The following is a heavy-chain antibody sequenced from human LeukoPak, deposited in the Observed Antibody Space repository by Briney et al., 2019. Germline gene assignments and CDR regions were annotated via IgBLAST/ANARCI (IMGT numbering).Heavy chain of an antibody. Sequence: SETLSLTCAVSGGSISSNNWWGWVRQPPGKGLEWIGEIYHSGSPNYNPSLKSRVAISVDKSRNHFSLNLSSVTAADTAVYYCARVNINNWHSCDYWGQGTLVTVSS. CDR3: ARVNINNWHSCDY. D-gene: IGHD1-1*01. J-gene: IGHJ4*02. CDR1: GGSISSNNW. CDR2: IYHSGSP. V-gene: IGHV4-4*02.